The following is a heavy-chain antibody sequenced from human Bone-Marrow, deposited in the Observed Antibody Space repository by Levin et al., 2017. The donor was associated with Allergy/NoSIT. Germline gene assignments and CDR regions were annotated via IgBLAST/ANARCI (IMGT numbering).Heavy chain of an antibody. CDR2: ISWDGGST. D-gene: IGHD3-16*02. V-gene: IGHV3-43*01. J-gene: IGHJ4*02. CDR3: AKDLDTFGGVIVLDY. CDR1: GFTFDDYT. Sequence: GESLKISCAASGFTFDDYTMHWVRQAPGKGLEWVSLISWDGGSTYYADSVKGRFTISRDNSKNSLYLQMNSLRTEDTALYYCAKDLDTFGGVIVLDYWGQGTLVTVSS.